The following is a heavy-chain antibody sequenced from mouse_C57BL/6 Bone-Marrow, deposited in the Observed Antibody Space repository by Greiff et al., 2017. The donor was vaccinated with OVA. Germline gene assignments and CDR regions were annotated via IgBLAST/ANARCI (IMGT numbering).Heavy chain of an antibody. V-gene: IGHV1-59*01. CDR2: IDPSDSYT. CDR1: GYTFTSYW. CDR3: ARGLAYYSNYLDY. J-gene: IGHJ2*01. Sequence: VQLQQPGAELVRPGPSVKLSCKASGYTFTSYWMHWVKQRPGQGLEWIGVIDPSDSYTNYNQKFKGKATLTVDTSSSTAYMQLSSLTSEDSAVYYCARGLAYYSNYLDYWGQGTTLTVSS. D-gene: IGHD2-5*01.